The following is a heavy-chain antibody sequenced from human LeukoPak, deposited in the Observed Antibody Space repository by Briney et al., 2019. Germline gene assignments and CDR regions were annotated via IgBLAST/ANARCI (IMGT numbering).Heavy chain of an antibody. J-gene: IGHJ4*02. D-gene: IGHD2-15*01. CDR3: ARVGYCSGGSCPYYFDY. CDR1: GYTFTSYD. Sequence: ASVKVSCKASGYTFTSYDINWVRQATGQGLEWMGWMNPNSGNTGYAQKFQGRVTMTRNTSISTAYMELSSLRSEDTAVYYCARVGYCSGGSCPYYFDYWDQGTLVTVSS. V-gene: IGHV1-8*01. CDR2: MNPNSGNT.